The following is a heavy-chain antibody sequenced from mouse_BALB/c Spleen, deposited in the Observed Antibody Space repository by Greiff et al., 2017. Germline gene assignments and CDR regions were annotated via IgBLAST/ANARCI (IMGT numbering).Heavy chain of an antibody. Sequence: EVKLEESGGGLVKPGGSLKLSCAASGFTFSDYYMYWVRQTPEKRLEWVATISDGGSYTYYPDNVKGRFTISRDNAKNNLYLQMSSLKSEDTAMYYCARQNWDGYAMDYWGQGTSVTVSS. V-gene: IGHV5-4*02. CDR2: ISDGGSYT. J-gene: IGHJ4*01. CDR3: ARQNWDGYAMDY. D-gene: IGHD4-1*01. CDR1: GFTFSDYY.